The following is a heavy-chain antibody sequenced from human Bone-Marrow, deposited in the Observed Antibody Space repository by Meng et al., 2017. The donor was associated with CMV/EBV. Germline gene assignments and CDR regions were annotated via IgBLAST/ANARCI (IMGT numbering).Heavy chain of an antibody. CDR1: GFTFSRYW. CDR3: ARDNGSSEYYLDY. J-gene: IGHJ4*02. V-gene: IGHV3-20*04. D-gene: IGHD1-26*01. CDR2: IIWNGAGT. Sequence: GGSLRLSCTASGFTFSRYWMTWVRQAPGKGLEWVSGIIWNGAGTSYADSVKGRFTISRDNAKNSLYLQMNSLRTDDTAVYYCARDNGSSEYYLDYWGQGTLFTVSS.